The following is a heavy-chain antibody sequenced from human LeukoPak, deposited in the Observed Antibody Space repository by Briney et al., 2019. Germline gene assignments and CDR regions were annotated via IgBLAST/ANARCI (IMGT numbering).Heavy chain of an antibody. J-gene: IGHJ6*03. D-gene: IGHD2-2*01. CDR2: IYYSEST. Sequence: SETLSLTCTVSGGSISSHYWSWIRQPPGKGLEWIGYIYYSESTNYNPSLKSRVTISVDTSKNQFSLNLSSVTAADTAVYYCARGQLGYYHYMDVWGKGTTVTVSS. CDR1: GGSISSHY. CDR3: ARGQLGYYHYMDV. V-gene: IGHV4-59*11.